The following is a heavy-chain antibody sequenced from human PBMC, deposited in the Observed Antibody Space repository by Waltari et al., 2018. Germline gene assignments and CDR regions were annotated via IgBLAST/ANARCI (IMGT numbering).Heavy chain of an antibody. CDR2: SSWNSGSI. CDR1: GFTFDDYA. V-gene: IGHV3-9*01. Sequence: EVQLVESGGGLVQPGRSLRLSCEASGFTFDDYAMHWVRQAPGKGLEWVSGSSWNSGSIGYADSVKGRFTISRDNAKNSLYLQMNSLRAEDTALYYCAKGSYGMDVWGQGTTVTVSS. J-gene: IGHJ6*02. CDR3: AKGSYGMDV.